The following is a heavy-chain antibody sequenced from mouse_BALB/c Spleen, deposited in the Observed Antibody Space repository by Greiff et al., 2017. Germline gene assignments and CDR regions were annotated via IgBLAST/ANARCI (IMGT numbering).Heavy chain of an antibody. J-gene: IGHJ2*01. CDR2: ISYDGSN. V-gene: IGHV3-6*02. CDR3: ARDDGNWADY. Sequence: DVQLQESGPGLVKPSQSLSLTCSVTGYSITSGYYWNWIRQFPGNKLEWMGYISYDGSNNYNPSLKNRISITRDTSKNQFFLKLNSVTTEDTATYYCARDDGNWADYWGQGTTLTVSS. CDR1: GYSITSGYY. D-gene: IGHD4-1*01.